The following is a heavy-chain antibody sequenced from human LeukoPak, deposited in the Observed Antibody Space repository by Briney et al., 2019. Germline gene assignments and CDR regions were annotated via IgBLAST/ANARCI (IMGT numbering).Heavy chain of an antibody. CDR2: ISSSGSTI. CDR1: GFTFSSYE. J-gene: IGHJ6*02. CDR3: ARDKAAAPYYGMDV. Sequence: GGSLRLSCAASGFTFSSYEMNWVRQAPGKGLEWVSYISSSGSTIYYADSVKGRFTISRDNAKNSLYLQMNSLRAEDTAVYYCARDKAAAPYYGMDVWGQGTTVTVSS. V-gene: IGHV3-48*03. D-gene: IGHD6-13*01.